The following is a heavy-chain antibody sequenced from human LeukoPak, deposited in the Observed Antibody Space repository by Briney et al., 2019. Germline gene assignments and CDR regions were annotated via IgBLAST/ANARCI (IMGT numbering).Heavy chain of an antibody. CDR1: GYSFTSYW. J-gene: IGHJ4*02. V-gene: IGHV5-10-1*01. D-gene: IGHD2-15*01. CDR2: IDPSDSYT. CDR3: AAFRYCSGGSCYHADN. Sequence: GESLKISCKGSGYSFTSYWISWERQMPGKGLEWMGRIDPSDSYTNYSPSFQGHVTISADKSISTAYLQWSSLKASDTAMYYCAAFRYCSGGSCYHADNWGQGTLVTVSS.